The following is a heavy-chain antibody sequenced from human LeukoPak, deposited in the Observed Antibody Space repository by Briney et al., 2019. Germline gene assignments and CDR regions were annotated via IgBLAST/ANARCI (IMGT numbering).Heavy chain of an antibody. CDR1: GFTFSSYA. V-gene: IGHV3-23*01. CDR3: AKDHGRQQLVQNFDY. CDR2: ISGGST. Sequence: GGSLRLSCAASGFTFSSYAMSWVRQAPGKGLEWVSAISGGSTYYADSVKGRFTISRDNSKNTLYLQMNSLRAEDTAVYYCAKDHGRQQLVQNFDYWGQGTLVTVSS. J-gene: IGHJ4*02. D-gene: IGHD6-13*01.